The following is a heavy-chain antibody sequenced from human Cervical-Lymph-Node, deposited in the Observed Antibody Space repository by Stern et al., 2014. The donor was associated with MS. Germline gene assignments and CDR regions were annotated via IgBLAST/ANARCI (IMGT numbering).Heavy chain of an antibody. CDR3: ARESAHISPYLEY. J-gene: IGHJ4*02. CDR2: IQYDGSTK. D-gene: IGHD6-25*01. CDR1: GFTFRRSD. Sequence: QVQLVESGGGVVQPGKSLRLSCATSGFTFRRSDMYWVRPAPGKGLEWVAVIQYDGSTKYNEDSVKGRFTISRDNSKNTLFLQMNSLRAADTALYYCARESAHISPYLEYWGQGTLVTVSS. V-gene: IGHV3-33*07.